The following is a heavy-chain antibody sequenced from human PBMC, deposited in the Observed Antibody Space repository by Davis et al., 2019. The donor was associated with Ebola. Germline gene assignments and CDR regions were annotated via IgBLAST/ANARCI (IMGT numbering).Heavy chain of an antibody. CDR2: INHSGST. J-gene: IGHJ6*02. V-gene: IGHV4-34*01. Sequence: MPSETLSLTCAVYGGSFSSYYWSWIRQPPGKGLEWIGEINHSGSTNYNPSLKSRVTISVDTSKNQFSLKLTSVTAADTAVYYCARVRVVVAAKYYYYSMDVWGQGTTVTVSS. CDR1: GGSFSSYY. CDR3: ARVRVVVAAKYYYYSMDV. D-gene: IGHD2-15*01.